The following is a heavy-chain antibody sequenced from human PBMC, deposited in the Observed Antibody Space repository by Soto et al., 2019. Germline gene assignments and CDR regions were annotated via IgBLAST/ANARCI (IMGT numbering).Heavy chain of an antibody. CDR2: IYHTGNA. CDR1: GDSISNSRFY. D-gene: IGHD3-22*01. CDR3: ARDFFDSSDYTTNWFDP. Sequence: SETLSLTCSVSGDSISNSRFYWAWIRQPPGEGLEWIGSIYHTGNAYYNPSLKSRVTISVDTSKNQFSLKLTSVAAADAALYYCARDFFDSSDYTTNWFDPWGQGTLVTVSS. J-gene: IGHJ5*02. V-gene: IGHV4-39*01.